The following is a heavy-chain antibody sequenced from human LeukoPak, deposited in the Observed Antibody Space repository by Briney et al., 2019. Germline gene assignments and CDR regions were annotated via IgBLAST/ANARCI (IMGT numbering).Heavy chain of an antibody. Sequence: PRGSLRLSCAASGFTFSVHYMDWVRQAPGKGLEWLGRIRTKTSDYTAEYAAAVKGRFTISRDDSKNSLYLQINSLDTEDTAVYYCARDLRGWGAAFDVWGQGTKVTVSS. CDR2: IRTKTSDYTA. CDR1: GFTFSVHY. CDR3: ARDLRGWGAAFDV. D-gene: IGHD6-19*01. J-gene: IGHJ3*01. V-gene: IGHV3-72*01.